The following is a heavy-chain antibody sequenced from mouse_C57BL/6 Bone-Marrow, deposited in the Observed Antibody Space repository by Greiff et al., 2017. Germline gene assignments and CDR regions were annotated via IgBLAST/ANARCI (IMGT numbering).Heavy chain of an antibody. D-gene: IGHD4-1*01. CDR3: ARWGPGTHYYAMDY. CDR2: IRNKANGYTT. Sequence: EVQGVESGGGLVQPGGSLSLSCAASGFTFTDYYMSWVRQPPGKALEWLGFIRNKANGYTTEYSASVKGRFTISRDNSQSILYLQMNALRAEDSTTYYCARWGPGTHYYAMDYWGQGTSVTVSS. CDR1: GFTFTDYY. V-gene: IGHV7-3*01. J-gene: IGHJ4*01.